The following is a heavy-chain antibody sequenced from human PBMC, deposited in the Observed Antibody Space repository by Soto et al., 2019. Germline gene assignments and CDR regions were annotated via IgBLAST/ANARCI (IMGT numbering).Heavy chain of an antibody. Sequence: GGSLRLPCAASGFTFSNAWMNWVRQAPGKGREWVGRIKSKTDGGTTDYPAPVKGRFTISRDDSKNTLYLQMSSLKTEDTAVYYCTTDQSAAGRFDNWGQGTLVSVSS. CDR3: TTDQSAAGRFDN. J-gene: IGHJ4*02. CDR2: IKSKTDGGTT. CDR1: GFTFSNAW. D-gene: IGHD6-13*01. V-gene: IGHV3-15*07.